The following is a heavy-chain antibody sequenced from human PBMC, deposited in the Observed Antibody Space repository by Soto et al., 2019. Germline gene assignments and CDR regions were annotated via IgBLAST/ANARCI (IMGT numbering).Heavy chain of an antibody. CDR1: GFTFSDYS. CDR2: ISSSSGTI. D-gene: IGHD2-21*02. Sequence: PGGSLRLSCTASGFTFSDYSMNWVRHAPGKGLEWVSYISSSSGTIHYADSVKGRFTISRDTSKNLFSLNLSSVTAADTAVYFCAREDDGGDRDYYGLDVWGQGTTVTVSS. V-gene: IGHV3-48*01. J-gene: IGHJ6*02. CDR3: AREDDGGDRDYYGLDV.